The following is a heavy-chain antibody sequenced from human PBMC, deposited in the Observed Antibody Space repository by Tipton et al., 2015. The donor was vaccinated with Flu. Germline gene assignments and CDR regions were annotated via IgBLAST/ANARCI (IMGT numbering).Heavy chain of an antibody. CDR2: ISSSGSTI. CDR3: ARDSQYYDSSGYYPDAFDL. CDR1: GYTFSGYY. D-gene: IGHD3-22*01. Sequence: SLRLSCAASGYTFSGYYMSWIRQAPGKGLEWVSYISSSGSTIYYADSVKGRFTISRDNAKNSLYLQMNSLRAEDTALYYCARDSQYYDSSGYYPDAFDLWGQGTMVTVSS. V-gene: IGHV3-11*01. J-gene: IGHJ3*01.